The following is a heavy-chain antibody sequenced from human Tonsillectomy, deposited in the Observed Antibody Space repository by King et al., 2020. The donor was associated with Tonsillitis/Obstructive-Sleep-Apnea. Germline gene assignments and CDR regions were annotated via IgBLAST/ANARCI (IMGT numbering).Heavy chain of an antibody. D-gene: IGHD3-22*01. J-gene: IGHJ4*02. Sequence: QLVQSGAEVKKPGESLKISCKGSGYSFTSYWIGWVRQMPGKGLEWMGIIYPNDSDSRYSPSFQGQVTISAVKSISTAYLQWSSLKASDTAMYCCARLAYYYDSSGGPLDCWGQGTLVTVSS. CDR2: IYPNDSDS. V-gene: IGHV5-51*01. CDR1: GYSFTSYW. CDR3: ARLAYYYDSSGGPLDC.